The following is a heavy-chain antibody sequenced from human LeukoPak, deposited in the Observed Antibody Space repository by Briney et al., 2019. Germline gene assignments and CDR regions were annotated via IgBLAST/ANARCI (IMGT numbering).Heavy chain of an antibody. J-gene: IGHJ4*02. Sequence: ASVKVSCKASGYTFTTYYMHWVRQAPGQGLEWMGIINPSSGSTGYAQKFQGRVTMTRDTSTSTVYMELSSLRSEDTAVYYCETSETVGTTTGRRVLDYWGQGTLVTVSS. CDR1: GYTFTTYY. V-gene: IGHV1-46*01. CDR3: ETSETVGTTTGRRVLDY. D-gene: IGHD1-26*01. CDR2: INPSSGST.